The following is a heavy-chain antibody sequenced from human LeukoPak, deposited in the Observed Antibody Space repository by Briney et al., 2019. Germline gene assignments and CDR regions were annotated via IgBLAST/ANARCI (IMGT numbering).Heavy chain of an antibody. CDR3: ARDYPADH. J-gene: IGHJ4*02. V-gene: IGHV3-30*04. Sequence: GGSLRLSCAASGFTFTKYTMHWVRQSPGKGLDWVAVMSYDIRNEFYADSVKGRFTISRDNSKSTVFLQMNSLRAEDTAVYYCARDYPADHWGQGTLVTVSS. CDR2: MSYDIRNE. CDR1: GFTFTKYT.